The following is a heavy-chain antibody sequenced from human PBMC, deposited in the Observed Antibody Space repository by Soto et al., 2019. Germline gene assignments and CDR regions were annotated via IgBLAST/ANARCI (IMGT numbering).Heavy chain of an antibody. Sequence: EVQLLESGGGLVQPGGSLRLSCAASGFTFSSYAMRWVRQAPGKGLEWVSAISGSGGSTYYADSVKGRFTISRDNSKNTRYLQMNTLRAEDAAVYYWARRGSGSYYDYWGQGTLVTVSS. CDR1: GFTFSSYA. J-gene: IGHJ4*02. D-gene: IGHD1-26*01. CDR2: ISGSGGST. V-gene: IGHV3-23*01. CDR3: ARRGSGSYYDY.